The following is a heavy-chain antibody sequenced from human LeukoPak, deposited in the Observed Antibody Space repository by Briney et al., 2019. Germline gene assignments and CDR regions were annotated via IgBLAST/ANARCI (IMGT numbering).Heavy chain of an antibody. D-gene: IGHD3-22*01. J-gene: IGHJ4*02. CDR1: GGSISSYY. CDR3: ARHGRYYYDSSGYYW. Sequence: PSETLSLTCTVSGGSISSYYWSWIRQPPGKGLEWIGYIYYSGSTNYNPSLKSRVTISVDTSKNQFSLKLSSATAADTAVYYCARHGRYYYDSSGYYWWGQGTLVTVSS. CDR2: IYYSGST. V-gene: IGHV4-59*08.